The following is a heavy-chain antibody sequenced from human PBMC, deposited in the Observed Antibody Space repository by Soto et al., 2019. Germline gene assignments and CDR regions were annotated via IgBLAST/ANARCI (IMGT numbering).Heavy chain of an antibody. Sequence: GASVKVSCKASGYTFTGYYMHWVRQARGQRLEWIGWVVVGSDNTRYAQNFQDRVTITRDMSTSTSYMELSSLTSEDTAVYFCTSHVVMGALLYWGQGTLVTVSS. D-gene: IGHD1-26*01. CDR3: TSHVVMGALLY. J-gene: IGHJ4*02. CDR1: GYTFTGYY. V-gene: IGHV1-58*02. CDR2: VVVGSDNT.